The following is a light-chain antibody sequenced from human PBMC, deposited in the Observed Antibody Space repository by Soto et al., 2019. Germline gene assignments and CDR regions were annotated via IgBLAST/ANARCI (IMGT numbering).Light chain of an antibody. V-gene: IGLV2-14*01. Sequence: ALTQPASVSGSPGQSITISCTGTSSDLGGYNYVSWHQQHPGKAPKLMIYEVSNRPSGVSNRFSGSKSGNTASLTISGLQAEDEADYYCSSYTSSSTLGVFGTGTKVTVL. CDR2: EVS. CDR1: SSDLGGYNY. J-gene: IGLJ1*01. CDR3: SSYTSSSTLGV.